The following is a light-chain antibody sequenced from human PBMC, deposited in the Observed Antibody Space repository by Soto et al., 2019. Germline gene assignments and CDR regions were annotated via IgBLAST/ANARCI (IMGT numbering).Light chain of an antibody. Sequence: EIVLTQSPATLSSFPGDRVTLSCRASRAVNTRLAWYQHKPGQAPRLLIYLASNRAAGVPARFSGSGSGTDFTLTISSLEPEDFAVYYCQQRSNSFTFGPGTKVDIK. J-gene: IGKJ3*01. CDR3: QQRSNSFT. CDR1: RAVNTR. CDR2: LAS. V-gene: IGKV3D-11*01.